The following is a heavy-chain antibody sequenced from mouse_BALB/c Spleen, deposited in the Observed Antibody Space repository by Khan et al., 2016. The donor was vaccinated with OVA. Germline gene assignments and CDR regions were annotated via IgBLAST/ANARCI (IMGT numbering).Heavy chain of an antibody. CDR1: GYSFTLYY. V-gene: IGHV1-26*01. Sequence: VQLKESGPDLVKPGASVKLSCKASGYSFTLYYMSWVKQSPGKSLEWIGRVNPNTDNINYNQKFKGKAILTVDTSSNTAYMELRSLTSEDSAVYFCARGYDFVASWGEGTMVTVSA. D-gene: IGHD2-14*01. CDR2: VNPNTDNI. J-gene: IGHJ3*01. CDR3: ARGYDFVAS.